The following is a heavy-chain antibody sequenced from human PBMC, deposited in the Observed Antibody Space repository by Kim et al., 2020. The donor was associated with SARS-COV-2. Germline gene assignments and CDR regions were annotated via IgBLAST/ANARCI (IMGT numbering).Heavy chain of an antibody. Sequence: GGSLRLSCAASGFTFSSYWMHWVRQAPGKGLVWVSRINSDGSSTSYADSVKGRFTISRDNAKNTLYLQMNSLRAEDTAVYYCARILTYYYGSGSYYDFDYWGQGNLVTVSS. J-gene: IGHJ4*02. CDR1: GFTFSSYW. CDR3: ARILTYYYGSGSYYDFDY. CDR2: INSDGSST. V-gene: IGHV3-74*01. D-gene: IGHD3-10*01.